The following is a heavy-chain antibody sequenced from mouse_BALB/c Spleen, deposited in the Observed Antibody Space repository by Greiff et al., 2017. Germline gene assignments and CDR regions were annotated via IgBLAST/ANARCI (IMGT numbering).Heavy chain of an antibody. Sequence: EVKLVESGGGLVKPGGSLKLSCAASGFTFSDYYMYWVRQTPEKRLEWVATISDGGSYTYYPDSVKGRFTISRDNAKNNLYLQMSSLKSEDTAMYYCAREGLLRLHAMDYWGQGTSVTVSS. CDR2: ISDGGSYT. J-gene: IGHJ4*01. CDR3: AREGLLRLHAMDY. V-gene: IGHV5-4*02. D-gene: IGHD1-2*01. CDR1: GFTFSDYY.